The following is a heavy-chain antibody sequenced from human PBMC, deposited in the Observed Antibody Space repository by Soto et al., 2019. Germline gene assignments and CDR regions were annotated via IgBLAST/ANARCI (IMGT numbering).Heavy chain of an antibody. V-gene: IGHV1-69*12. CDR3: ESGYCISTSCYRGDGMDV. CDR2: IIPIFGTA. D-gene: IGHD2-2*03. Sequence: QVQLVQSGAEVKKPGSSVKVSCKASGGTFSSYAISWVRQAPGQGLEWMGGIIPIFGTANYAQKFQGRATITADESTSTAYMELSSVRSEDAAVYYCESGYCISTSCYRGDGMDVWGQGTTVTVSS. CDR1: GGTFSSYA. J-gene: IGHJ6*02.